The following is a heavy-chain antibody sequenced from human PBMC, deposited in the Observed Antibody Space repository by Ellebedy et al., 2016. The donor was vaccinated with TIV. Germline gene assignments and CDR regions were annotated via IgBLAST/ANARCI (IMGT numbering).Heavy chain of an antibody. J-gene: IGHJ4*02. D-gene: IGHD4-17*01. CDR2: ISWDGGKT. CDR1: GFTFHDFA. V-gene: IGHV3-43D*03. CDR3: VKGTRKSVTTSIDY. Sequence: GESLKISCAASGFTFHDFAIPWVRQSPGKGLEWVSLISWDGGKTNYADSARGRFTISRDNGKDSLYLQMNSLRPEDTAFYYCVKGTRKSVTTSIDYWGQGTLVTVSS.